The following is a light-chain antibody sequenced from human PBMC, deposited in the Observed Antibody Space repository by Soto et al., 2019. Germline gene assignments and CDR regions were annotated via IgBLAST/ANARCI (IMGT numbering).Light chain of an antibody. CDR1: QSLVYSDGNTY. J-gene: IGKJ4*01. CDR3: VPGTHFPLT. Sequence: DVVMTQSPLSLPVTLGQPASISCRSSQSLVYSDGNTYLNWFQQRPGQSPRRLIYEVSNRDSGGQDRFRARAPVSGSTLGGSSAQAEAVGLSYCVPGTHFPLTFGGGTKVESK. CDR2: EVS. V-gene: IGKV2-30*01.